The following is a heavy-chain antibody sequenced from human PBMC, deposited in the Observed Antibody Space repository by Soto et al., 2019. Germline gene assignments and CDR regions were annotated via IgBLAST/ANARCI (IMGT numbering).Heavy chain of an antibody. Sequence: ASVKVSCKASGYTFTSYGISWVRQAPGQGLEWMGWISAYNGNTNYAQKFQGRVTMTRDTSTSTVYMELSSLRSEDTAVYYCARDSSGSYFDYWGQGTLVTVSS. V-gene: IGHV1-18*01. D-gene: IGHD1-26*01. CDR2: ISAYNGNT. CDR1: GYTFTSYG. J-gene: IGHJ4*02. CDR3: ARDSSGSYFDY.